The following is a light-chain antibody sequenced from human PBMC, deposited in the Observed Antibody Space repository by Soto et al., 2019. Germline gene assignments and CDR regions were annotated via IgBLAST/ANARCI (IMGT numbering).Light chain of an antibody. J-gene: IGKJ5*01. Sequence: EIVLTQSPATLSLSPGERATLSCRASQSVSSYLAWYQQKPGQTPRLLLYDASSRATGVPARFSGSGSGTDFTLTISSLDPEDFAVYYCQQRSNGITFGQGTGLEIK. CDR2: DAS. V-gene: IGKV3-11*01. CDR1: QSVSSY. CDR3: QQRSNGIT.